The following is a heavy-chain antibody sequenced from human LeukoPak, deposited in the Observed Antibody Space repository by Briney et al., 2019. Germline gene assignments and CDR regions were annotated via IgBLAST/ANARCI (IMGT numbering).Heavy chain of an antibody. CDR1: GGTFSSYA. CDR2: IIPILGIA. D-gene: IGHD6-13*01. J-gene: IGHJ4*02. V-gene: IGHV1-69*04. Sequence: SVKVSCKASGGTFSSYAISWVRQAPGQGLEWMGRIIPILGIANYAQKFQGRVTITADKSTSTAYMELSSLRSEDTAVCYCARDQEGVAAADYWGQGTLVTVSS. CDR3: ARDQEGVAAADY.